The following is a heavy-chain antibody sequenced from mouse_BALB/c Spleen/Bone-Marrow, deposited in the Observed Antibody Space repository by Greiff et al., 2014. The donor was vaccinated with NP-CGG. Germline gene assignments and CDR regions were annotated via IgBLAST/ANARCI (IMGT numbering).Heavy chain of an antibody. J-gene: IGHJ2*01. Sequence: QVQLQQSGAELVRPGASVKLSCKASGYTFTSYWINWVKQRPGQGLEWIGNIYPSDSYTNYNQKFKDKATLTVDKSSSTAYMQLSSPTSEDSAVYYCTRSGGYYLDYWGQGITLTVSS. CDR1: GYTFTSYW. CDR2: IYPSDSYT. CDR3: TRSGGYYLDY. V-gene: IGHV1-69*02.